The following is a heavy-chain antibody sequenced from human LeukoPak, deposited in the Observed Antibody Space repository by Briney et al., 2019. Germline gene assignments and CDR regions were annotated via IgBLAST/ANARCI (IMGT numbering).Heavy chain of an antibody. CDR1: GGTFSSYA. CDR2: IIPIFGTA. J-gene: IGHJ4*02. V-gene: IGHV1-69*06. CDR3: ARVSGYCSSTSCTTFDY. Sequence: SVKVACKASGGTFSSYAISWVRQAPGQGLEWMGGIIPIFGTANYAQKFQGRVTITADKSTSTAYMELSSLRSEDTAVYYCARVSGYCSSTSCTTFDYWGQGTLVTVSS. D-gene: IGHD2-2*01.